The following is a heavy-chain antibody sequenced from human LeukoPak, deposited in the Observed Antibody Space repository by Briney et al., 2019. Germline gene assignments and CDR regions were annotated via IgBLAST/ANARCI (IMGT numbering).Heavy chain of an antibody. J-gene: IGHJ5*02. D-gene: IGHD6-13*01. CDR1: GFTVNSYN. V-gene: IGHV3-48*02. CDR2: ISSSGTK. Sequence: QSGGSLRLSCSASGFTVNSYNMNWVRQAPGKGLEWVSCISSSGTKYYADSVKGRFTTSRDNGKSSLFLEMNSLRDEDTAVYYCARGPSSSSWSRFDPWGQGTLVPVSS. CDR3: ARGPSSSSWSRFDP.